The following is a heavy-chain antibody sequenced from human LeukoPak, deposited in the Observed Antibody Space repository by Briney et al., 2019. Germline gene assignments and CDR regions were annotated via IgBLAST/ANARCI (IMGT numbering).Heavy chain of an antibody. V-gene: IGHV3-15*01. D-gene: IGHD2-2*01. CDR3: TTRYCSSTSCYYYYYGMDV. CDR1: GFTFSNAW. J-gene: IGHJ6*02. CDR2: IKSQTDGGTT. Sequence: GGSLRLSCAASGFTFSNAWMSWVRQAPGKGLEWAGRIKSQTDGGTTDYAAPVKGRFTISRDDSKNTLYLQMNSLKTEDTAVYYCTTRYCSSTSCYYYYYGMDVWGQGTTVTVSS.